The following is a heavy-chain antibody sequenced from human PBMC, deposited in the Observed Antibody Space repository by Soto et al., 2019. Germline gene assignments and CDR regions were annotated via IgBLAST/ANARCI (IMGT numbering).Heavy chain of an antibody. CDR3: ARDVGYCSGGSCYPGSFDP. V-gene: IGHV4-31*03. D-gene: IGHD2-15*01. Sequence: SETLTLTCTVSGGSISSGGYYWSWIRQHPGKGLEWIGYIYYSGSTYYNPSLKSRVTISVDTSKNQFSLELSSVTAADTAVYYCARDVGYCSGGSCYPGSFDPWGQGTLVTVSS. CDR1: GGSISSGGYY. J-gene: IGHJ5*02. CDR2: IYYSGST.